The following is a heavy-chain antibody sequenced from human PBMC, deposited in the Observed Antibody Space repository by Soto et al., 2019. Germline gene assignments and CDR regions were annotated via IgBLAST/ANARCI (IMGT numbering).Heavy chain of an antibody. D-gene: IGHD2-15*01. J-gene: IGHJ6*02. Sequence: VKVSCKASGFTFTSSAVQWVRQARGQRLEWIGWIVVGSGNTNYAQKFQERVTITRDMSTSTAYMELSSLRSEDTAVYYCAEEGGHCSGGSCEEYYYYGMDVWGQGTTVTVSS. CDR2: IVVGSGNT. V-gene: IGHV1-58*01. CDR3: AEEGGHCSGGSCEEYYYYGMDV. CDR1: GFTFTSSA.